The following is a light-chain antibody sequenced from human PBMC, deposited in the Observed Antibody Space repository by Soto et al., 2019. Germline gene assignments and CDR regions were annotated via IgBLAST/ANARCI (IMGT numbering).Light chain of an antibody. J-gene: IGLJ2*01. CDR3: ASYTSSSTSVI. Sequence: QFALTQPASVYGSPGQSITISCTRTSSDVGGYKYVSWYQQHPDKAPKLIIFEVSNRPSGISSRFSGSKSGNTASLTISGLQAEDEADYYCASYTSSSTSVIFGRGTKLTVL. CDR2: EVS. CDR1: SSDVGGYKY. V-gene: IGLV2-14*01.